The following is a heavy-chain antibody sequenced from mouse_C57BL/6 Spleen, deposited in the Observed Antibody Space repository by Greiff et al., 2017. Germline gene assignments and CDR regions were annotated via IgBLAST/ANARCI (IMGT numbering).Heavy chain of an antibody. CDR3: ARGPYGSRNYFDY. CDR1: GYTFTSYW. J-gene: IGHJ2*01. D-gene: IGHD1-1*01. V-gene: IGHV1-69*01. Sequence: QVQLQQPGAELVMPGASVKLSCKASGYTFTSYWMHWVKQRPGQGLEWIGEIDPSDSYTNYNQKFKGKSTLTVDKSSSTAYMQLSSLTSEDSAVYYCARGPYGSRNYFDYWGQGTTLTVSS. CDR2: IDPSDSYT.